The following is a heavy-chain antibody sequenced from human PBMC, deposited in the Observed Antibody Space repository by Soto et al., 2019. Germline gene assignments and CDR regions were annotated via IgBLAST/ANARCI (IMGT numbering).Heavy chain of an antibody. J-gene: IGHJ6*02. CDR2: IYSGGST. D-gene: IGHD3-22*01. Sequence: GGSLRLSCAASGFTVSSNYMSWVRQAPGKGLEWVSVIYSGGSTYYADSVKGRFTISRDNSKNTLYLQMNSLRAEDTAVYYCARDDYYDSSGYFPHPYYGMDVWGQGTTVTVSS. CDR3: ARDDYYDSSGYFPHPYYGMDV. V-gene: IGHV3-66*01. CDR1: GFTVSSNY.